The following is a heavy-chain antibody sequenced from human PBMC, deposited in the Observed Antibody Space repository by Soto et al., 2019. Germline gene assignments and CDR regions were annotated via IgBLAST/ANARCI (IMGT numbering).Heavy chain of an antibody. J-gene: IGHJ6*02. CDR3: ARLNCSSTGCYLGGGYYYYYGMDV. CDR2: IRAYNGNT. Sequence: QVPLVQSGAEVNKPGASVKVSCKASGYTFTSYGISWVRQAPGQGLEWMGWIRAYNGNTNYAQKLQGRVTMTTDTSTSTAYMELRSLRADETAVYYCARLNCSSTGCYLGGGYYYYYGMDVWGQGTTVTVSS. CDR1: GYTFTSYG. V-gene: IGHV1-18*04. D-gene: IGHD2-2*01.